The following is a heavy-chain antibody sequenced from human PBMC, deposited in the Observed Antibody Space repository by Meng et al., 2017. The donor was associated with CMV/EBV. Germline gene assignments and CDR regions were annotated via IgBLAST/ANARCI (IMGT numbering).Heavy chain of an antibody. D-gene: IGHD5-24*01. J-gene: IGHJ4*02. Sequence: GESLKISCAASGFTFSSYAMHWVRQAPGKGLEWVAVISYDGSTKYYADSVKGRFTISRDNSKNTLYLQMNSLKAEDTAVYYCARDKSRRDGYNYGYWGQGTLVTVSS. V-gene: IGHV3-30*04. CDR2: ISYDGSTK. CDR1: GFTFSSYA. CDR3: ARDKSRRDGYNYGY.